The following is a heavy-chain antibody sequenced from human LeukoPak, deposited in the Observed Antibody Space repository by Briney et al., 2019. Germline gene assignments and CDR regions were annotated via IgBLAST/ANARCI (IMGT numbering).Heavy chain of an antibody. D-gene: IGHD2-8*02. CDR3: ATYRQVLLPFES. Sequence: GALRLSCATSGFTFNIYDMHWVRQAPGKGLEWVAFIRYDGSDKYYADSVKGRFTISRDNSKSTLSLQMNSLRAEDTAIYYCATYRQVLLPFESWGQGTLVTVSS. V-gene: IGHV3-30*02. CDR1: GFTFNIYD. CDR2: IRYDGSDK. J-gene: IGHJ4*02.